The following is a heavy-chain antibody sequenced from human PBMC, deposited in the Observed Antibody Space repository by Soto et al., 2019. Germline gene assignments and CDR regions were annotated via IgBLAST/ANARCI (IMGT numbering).Heavy chain of an antibody. V-gene: IGHV1-8*01. CDR3: ARTLYGDNVDY. Sequence: ASVKVSCKASGYTLSTYDINWVRQATGQGLERMGWMNPNSGNTGYAQKFQGRVTMTRNTSISTAYMELSSLRSEDTVVYYCARTLYGDNVDYWGQGTLVTVSS. J-gene: IGHJ4*02. CDR1: GYTLSTYD. CDR2: MNPNSGNT. D-gene: IGHD4-17*01.